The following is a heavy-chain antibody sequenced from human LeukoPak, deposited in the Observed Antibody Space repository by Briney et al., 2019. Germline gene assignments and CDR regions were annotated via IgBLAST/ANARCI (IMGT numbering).Heavy chain of an antibody. Sequence: SGTLSLTCAVSGGSISSSNWWSWVRQPPGKGLEWIGEIYHSGSANYNPSLKSRVTISVDKSKSQFSLKLSSVTAADTAVYYCARNRKDYDILTGYYRRSRYYYYGMDVWGKGTTVTVSS. J-gene: IGHJ6*04. D-gene: IGHD3-9*01. CDR1: GGSISSSNW. CDR3: ARNRKDYDILTGYYRRSRYYYYGMDV. CDR2: IYHSGSA. V-gene: IGHV4-4*02.